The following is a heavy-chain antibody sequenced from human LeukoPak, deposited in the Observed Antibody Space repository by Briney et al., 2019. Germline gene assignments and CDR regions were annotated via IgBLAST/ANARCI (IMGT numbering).Heavy chain of an antibody. CDR1: GDSFTNYY. CDR3: ARDRSFWSWFDP. CDR2: IYYSGRT. Sequence: SETLSLTCTVSGDSFTNYYWSWIRQPPGKGLEWIGYIYYSGRTNYNPSLKSRVTMSIDTSKNQFSLKLNSVTDADTAVYYCARDRSFWSWFDPWGQGTLVTVSS. V-gene: IGHV4-59*01. D-gene: IGHD3-3*01. J-gene: IGHJ5*02.